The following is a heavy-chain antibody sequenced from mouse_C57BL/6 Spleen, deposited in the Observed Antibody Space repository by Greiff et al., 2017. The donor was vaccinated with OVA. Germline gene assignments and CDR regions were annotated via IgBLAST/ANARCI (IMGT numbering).Heavy chain of an antibody. D-gene: IGHD1-1*01. CDR2: INPNNGGT. Sequence: VQLQQSGPELVKPGASVKISCKASGYTFTDYYMNWVKQSHGKSLEWIGDINPNNGGTSYNQKFKGKATLTVDKSSSTAYMELRSLTSEDSAVYYCAKGYGSSLYFDYWGQGTTLTVSS. CDR1: GYTFTDYY. J-gene: IGHJ2*01. CDR3: AKGYGSSLYFDY. V-gene: IGHV1-26*01.